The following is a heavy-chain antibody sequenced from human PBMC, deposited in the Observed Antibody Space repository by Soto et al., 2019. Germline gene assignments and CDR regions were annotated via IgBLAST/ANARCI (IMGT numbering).Heavy chain of an antibody. CDR3: AREAGVVWAPAAFDI. Sequence: GGSLRLCCAASGFTFSSYGMHWVRQAPGKGLEWVAVIWYDGSNKYYADSVKGRFTISRDNSKNTLYLQMNSLRAEDTAVYYCAREAGVVWAPAAFDIWAQGTMVTGSS. CDR2: IWYDGSNK. CDR1: GFTFSSYG. D-gene: IGHD2-15*01. V-gene: IGHV3-33*01. J-gene: IGHJ3*02.